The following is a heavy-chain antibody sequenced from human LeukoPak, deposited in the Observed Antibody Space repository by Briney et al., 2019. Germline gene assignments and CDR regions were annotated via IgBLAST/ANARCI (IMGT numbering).Heavy chain of an antibody. V-gene: IGHV3-30*18. D-gene: IGHD1-26*01. CDR1: GFTFSSYG. CDR3: AKGVGSTGSYFDC. Sequence: QPGRSLRLSCAASGFTFSSYGMHWVRQAPGKGLEWVAVTSYDGSNKYYADSVKGRFTISRDNSKNTQYLQMDSLRSEDTAVYYCAKGVGSTGSYFDCWGQGTLVTVSS. CDR2: TSYDGSNK. J-gene: IGHJ4*02.